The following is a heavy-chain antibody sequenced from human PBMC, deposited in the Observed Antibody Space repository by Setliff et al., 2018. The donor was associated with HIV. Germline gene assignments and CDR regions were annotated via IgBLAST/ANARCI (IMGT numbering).Heavy chain of an antibody. CDR1: GVSINSGNYY. D-gene: IGHD1-1*01. J-gene: IGHJ4*02. CDR3: ARGGDGYNPGGGTFDH. V-gene: IGHV4-61*02. Sequence: LSLTCTVSGVSINSGNYYWGWIRQPAGKRLEWIGRIYSSGNTNYNTSLKSRVTISADTSKNQFSLRLKSVTAAETAVYYCARGGDGYNPGGGTFDHWGQGTLVTVSS. CDR2: IYSSGNT.